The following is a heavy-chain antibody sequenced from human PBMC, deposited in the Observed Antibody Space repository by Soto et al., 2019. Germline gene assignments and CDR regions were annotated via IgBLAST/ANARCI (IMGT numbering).Heavy chain of an antibody. J-gene: IGHJ4*02. V-gene: IGHV3-48*02. CDR2: ISSSGSTI. D-gene: IGHD4-17*01. CDR1: GFTFSSYG. CDR3: ADDEDGDSDFDS. Sequence: EVQLVESGGGLVQPGGSLRLSCAASGFTFSSYGMNWVRQAPGKGLEWVSYISSSGSTIYYAESVRGRFSISRDNAKNSLYQQMDSLRDEDTAVYFCADDEDGDSDFDSWVQGTLVTVSS.